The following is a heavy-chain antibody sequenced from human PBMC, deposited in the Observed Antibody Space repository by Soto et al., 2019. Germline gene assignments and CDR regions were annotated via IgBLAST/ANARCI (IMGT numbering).Heavy chain of an antibody. CDR3: ARVRGSGSYYKVGYYYYYMDV. D-gene: IGHD3-10*01. Sequence: PGGSLRLSCAASGFTFSSYSMNWVRQAPGKGLEWVSYISSSSSTIYYADSVKGRFTISRDNAKNSLYLQMNSLRAEDTAVYYCARVRGSGSYYKVGYYYYYMDVWGKGTTVTVSS. J-gene: IGHJ6*03. CDR2: ISSSSSTI. CDR1: GFTFSSYS. V-gene: IGHV3-48*01.